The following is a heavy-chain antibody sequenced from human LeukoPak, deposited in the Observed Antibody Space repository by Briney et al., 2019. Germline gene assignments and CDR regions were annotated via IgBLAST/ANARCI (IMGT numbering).Heavy chain of an antibody. D-gene: IGHD1-26*01. V-gene: IGHV4-4*02. CDR3: ARSTVGATDFDY. CDR2: IYHSGST. CDR1: GGSISSSNW. Sequence: SETLSLTCAVSGGSISSSNWWSWVRQPPGKGREWIGEIYHSGSTNYNPSLKSRVTISVDKSKNQFSLKLSSVTAADTAVYYCARSTVGATDFDYWGQGALVTVSS. J-gene: IGHJ4*02.